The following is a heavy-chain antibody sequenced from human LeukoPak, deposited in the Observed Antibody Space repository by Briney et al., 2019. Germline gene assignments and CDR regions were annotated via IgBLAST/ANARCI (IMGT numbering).Heavy chain of an antibody. Sequence: GGSLRLSCAASGFNFSSYSMNWVRQAPGKGLEWVTSISSSSSYIYYADSVKGRFTISRDNAKNSLYLQMNSLRAEDTAVYYCASVLYCSSTSCPPTLWGQGTLVTVSS. CDR2: ISSSSSYI. D-gene: IGHD2-2*01. CDR3: ASVLYCSSTSCPPTL. V-gene: IGHV3-21*01. J-gene: IGHJ4*02. CDR1: GFNFSSYS.